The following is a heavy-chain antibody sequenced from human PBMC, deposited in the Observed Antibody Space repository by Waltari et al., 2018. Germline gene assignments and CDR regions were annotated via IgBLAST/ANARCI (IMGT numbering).Heavy chain of an antibody. CDR3: AKADNKWELLWFDS. V-gene: IGHV3-23*04. Sequence: EVQLVQSGGGLVQPGGSLRLSCEASGFSFYTYAIPWVRQPPGKGLEWVSTINPGRANTYYADSVRGRFTISRDNSKNTLYLQLNNLRAEDTATYYCAKADNKWELLWFDSWGQGNLVIVSS. CDR1: GFSFYTYA. CDR2: INPGRANT. J-gene: IGHJ5*02. D-gene: IGHD3-10*01.